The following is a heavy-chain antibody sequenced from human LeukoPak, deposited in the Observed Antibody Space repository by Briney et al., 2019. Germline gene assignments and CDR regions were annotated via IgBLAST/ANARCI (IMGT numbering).Heavy chain of an antibody. Sequence: SETLSLTCTVSGGSISSYYWSWIRQPPGKGLEWIGYIYYSGSTNYNPSLKSRVTISVDTSKNQFSLKLSSATAADTAVYYCARDSHYDILTGYYTAFDIWGQGTMVTVSS. CDR3: ARDSHYDILTGYYTAFDI. D-gene: IGHD3-9*01. CDR1: GGSISSYY. V-gene: IGHV4-59*01. J-gene: IGHJ3*02. CDR2: IYYSGST.